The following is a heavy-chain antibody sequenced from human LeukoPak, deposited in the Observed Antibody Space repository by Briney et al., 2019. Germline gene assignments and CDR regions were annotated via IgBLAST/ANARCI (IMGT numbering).Heavy chain of an antibody. D-gene: IGHD4-17*01. CDR2: LYNSGST. CDR1: GGSIGTSY. CDR3: ASQTTVTTAYYYFGMDV. J-gene: IGHJ6*02. V-gene: IGHV4-4*08. Sequence: SETLSLTCTVSGGSIGTSYWSWIRQPPGKGLEWIGRLYNSGSTNYNPSLRSRVTVSVDTSKNQFYLKLSSVTAADTAVYYCASQTTVTTAYYYFGMDVWGQGTTVTVSS.